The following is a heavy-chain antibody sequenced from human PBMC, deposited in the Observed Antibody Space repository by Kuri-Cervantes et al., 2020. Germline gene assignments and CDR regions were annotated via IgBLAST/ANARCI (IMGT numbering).Heavy chain of an antibody. D-gene: IGHD1-1*01. V-gene: IGHV3-30*02. CDR1: GFTFSSYS. J-gene: IGHJ4*02. CDR2: IKFDGSQK. Sequence: GGSLRLSCAASGFTFSSYSMHWVRQAPGKGLEWAAFIKFDGSQKYYADSVKGRFTISRDNSKNTLYFQMNSLRAEDTAVYYCAKDRVQWGTTIVSKTPESWGQGTLVTVSS. CDR3: AKDRVQWGTTIVSKTPES.